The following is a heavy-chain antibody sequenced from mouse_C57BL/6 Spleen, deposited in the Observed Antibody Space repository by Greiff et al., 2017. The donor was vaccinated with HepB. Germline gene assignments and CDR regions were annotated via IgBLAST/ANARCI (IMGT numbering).Heavy chain of an antibody. CDR3: ARQGGYAMDY. CDR2: ISNGGGST. J-gene: IGHJ4*01. CDR1: GFTFSDYY. Sequence: EVKLMESGGGLVQPGGSLKLSCAASGFTFSDYYMYWVRQTPEKRLEWVAYISNGGGSTYYPDTVKGRFTISRDNAKNTLYLQMSRLKSEDTAMYYCARQGGYAMDYWGQGTSVTVSS. V-gene: IGHV5-12*01.